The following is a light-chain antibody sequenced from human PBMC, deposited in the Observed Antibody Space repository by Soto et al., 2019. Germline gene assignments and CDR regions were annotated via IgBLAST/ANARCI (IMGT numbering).Light chain of an antibody. V-gene: IGLV2-23*02. Sequence: ALAQPASVSGSPEQSVTISCTGTSSDVGTYNLVSWYQQHPGKAPKLIIYEVTERPSGVSNRFSGSKFGNTASLTISGLLPEDEADYYCCSYGGSSALPYVFGTGTKVTVL. J-gene: IGLJ1*01. CDR3: CSYGGSSALPYV. CDR2: EVT. CDR1: SSDVGTYNL.